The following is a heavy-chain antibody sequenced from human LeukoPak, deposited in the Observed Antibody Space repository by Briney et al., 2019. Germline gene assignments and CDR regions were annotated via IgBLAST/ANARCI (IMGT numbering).Heavy chain of an antibody. V-gene: IGHV4-39*01. CDR3: ARQTGSGLFILP. Sequence: SETLSLTCTVSGNSISTSKSYWGWIRQPPLKGLEWIGSIYFSGNTYYNASLKSRVTISVDTSKNQFSLTLTSVTAADTAVYYCARQTGSGLFILPGGQGTLVTVAS. J-gene: IGHJ4*02. D-gene: IGHD3/OR15-3a*01. CDR2: IYFSGNT. CDR1: GNSISTSKSY.